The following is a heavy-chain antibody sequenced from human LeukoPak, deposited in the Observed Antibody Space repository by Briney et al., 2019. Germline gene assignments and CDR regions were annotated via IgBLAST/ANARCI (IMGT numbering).Heavy chain of an antibody. CDR2: ISAYNGNT. V-gene: IGHV1-18*01. D-gene: IGHD2-15*01. CDR1: GYTFTSYG. CDR3: ARALHCSSGSCYFTADYYYYYMDV. Sequence: GASVKVSCKASGYTFTSYGISWVRQAPGQGLEWMGWISAYNGNTNYAQKLQGRVTMTTDTSTSTAYMELRSLRSDDTAVYYCARALHCSSGSCYFTADYYYYYMDVWGKGTTVTVSS. J-gene: IGHJ6*03.